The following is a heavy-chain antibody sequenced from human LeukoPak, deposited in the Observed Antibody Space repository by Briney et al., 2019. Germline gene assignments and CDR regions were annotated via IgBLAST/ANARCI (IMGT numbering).Heavy chain of an antibody. CDR3: ARLSSDDYGDLLYYFDY. Sequence: PGGSLRLSCAASGFTVSSSYMSWVRQAPGKGLEWVSVIYSGGSTYYADSVKGRFTISRDNSKNTLYLQMNSLRAEDTAVYYCARLSSDDYGDLLYYFDYWGQGTLVTVSS. V-gene: IGHV3-53*01. CDR2: IYSGGST. J-gene: IGHJ4*02. D-gene: IGHD4-17*01. CDR1: GFTVSSSY.